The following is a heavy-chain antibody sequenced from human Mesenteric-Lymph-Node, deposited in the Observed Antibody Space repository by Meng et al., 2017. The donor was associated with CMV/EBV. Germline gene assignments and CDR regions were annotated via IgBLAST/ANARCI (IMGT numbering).Heavy chain of an antibody. CDR3: ASRMLDY. CDR2: TYYRSKWYN. V-gene: IGHV6-1*01. D-gene: IGHD2-8*01. CDR1: GDSVSGNGAA. Sequence: LTCAISGDSVSGNGAAWNWIRQSPSRGLEWLGRTYYRSKWYNEYAESMKSRITISPDTSKNQFSLQLNSVTPEDTAVYYCASRMLDYWGQGTLVTVSS. J-gene: IGHJ4*02.